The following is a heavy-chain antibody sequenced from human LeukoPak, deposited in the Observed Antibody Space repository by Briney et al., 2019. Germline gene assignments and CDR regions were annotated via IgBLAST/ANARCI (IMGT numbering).Heavy chain of an antibody. CDR2: IYYIGST. CDR3: ARHDYSNSWFDP. J-gene: IGHJ5*02. Sequence: PSETLSLTCTVSSGSISSSSYYWGWIRQPPGKGLEWIGSIYYIGSTYYNPSLKSRVTISVDTSKNQFSLKLSSVTAADTAMFYCARHDYSNSWFDPWGQGTLVTVSS. CDR1: SGSISSSSYY. D-gene: IGHD4-11*01. V-gene: IGHV4-39*01.